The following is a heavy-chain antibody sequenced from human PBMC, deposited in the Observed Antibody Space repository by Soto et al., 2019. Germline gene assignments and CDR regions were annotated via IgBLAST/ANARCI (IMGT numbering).Heavy chain of an antibody. D-gene: IGHD4-17*01. J-gene: IGHJ6*02. CDR3: ASSRDYGDYVGYYYYGMDV. Sequence: QVQLQESGPGLVKPSETLSLTCTVSGGSISSYYWSWIRQPPGKGLEWIGYIYYSGSTNYNPSLTSRVTIAVDTSKNQFPLKLSSVTAADTAVYYCASSRDYGDYVGYYYYGMDVWGQGTTVTVSS. CDR1: GGSISSYY. CDR2: IYYSGST. V-gene: IGHV4-59*08.